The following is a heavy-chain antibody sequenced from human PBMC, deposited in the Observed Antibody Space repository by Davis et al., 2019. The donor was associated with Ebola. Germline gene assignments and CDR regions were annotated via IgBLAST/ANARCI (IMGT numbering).Heavy chain of an antibody. CDR3: ARGPTDPSGG. D-gene: IGHD3-16*01. Sequence: ASVKVSCKVSGYRFTSYGISWVRQAPGQGLEWMGWITAYNGNTNYAQKLQGRVTITADESTSTAYMELSSLRSEDTAVYYCARGPTDPSGGWGQGTLVTVSA. CDR2: ITAYNGNT. J-gene: IGHJ4*02. V-gene: IGHV1-18*04. CDR1: GYRFTSYG.